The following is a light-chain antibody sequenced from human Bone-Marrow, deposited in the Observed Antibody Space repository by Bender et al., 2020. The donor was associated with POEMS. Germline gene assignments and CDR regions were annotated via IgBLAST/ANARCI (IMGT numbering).Light chain of an antibody. V-gene: IGLV2-23*02. CDR3: CSYGGSSTWV. CDR1: SSEIGDHKF. J-gene: IGLJ3*02. CDR2: EVT. Sequence: QSALTQPASVSGSPGQSITISCTGISSEIGDHKFVSWYQNHPGKAPKLIIYEVTKRPSGVSNRFAGSKSGNTASLTISGLQAEDEGDYYSCSYGGSSTWVFGGGTKVSVL.